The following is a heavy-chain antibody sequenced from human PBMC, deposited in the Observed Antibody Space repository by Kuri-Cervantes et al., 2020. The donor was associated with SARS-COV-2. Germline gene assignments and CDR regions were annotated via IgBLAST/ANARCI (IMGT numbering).Heavy chain of an antibody. J-gene: IGHJ3*01. Sequence: GGSLRLSCAPSGFTFSRYAMIWVRQAPGKGLEWISAIRGGGYTTYYADSVKGRFTISRDNFKNTLYLQMSNLRAEDTAVYYCAKDPNGDYVGAFDFWGQGTLVTVSS. D-gene: IGHD4-17*01. V-gene: IGHV3-23*01. CDR2: IRGGGYTT. CDR3: AKDPNGDYVGAFDF. CDR1: GFTFSRYA.